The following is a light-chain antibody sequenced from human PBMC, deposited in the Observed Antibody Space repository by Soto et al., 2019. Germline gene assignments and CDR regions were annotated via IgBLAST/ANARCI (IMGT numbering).Light chain of an antibody. V-gene: IGLV2-14*01. Sequence: QSALTQPASVSGSPGQSITISCTGTSSDVGGYNYVSWYQQHPGKAPKLMIYEVSNRPSGVSNRFSGSKSGNMASLTISGLQAEDEAYYYCSSYTSSSTRVFGGGTKLTVL. CDR2: EVS. CDR1: SSDVGGYNY. J-gene: IGLJ3*02. CDR3: SSYTSSSTRV.